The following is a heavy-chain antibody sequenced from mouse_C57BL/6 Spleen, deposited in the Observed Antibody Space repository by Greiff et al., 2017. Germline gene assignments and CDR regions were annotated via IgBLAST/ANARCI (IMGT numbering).Heavy chain of an antibody. CDR3: ARSYDGYPYYYAMDY. V-gene: IGHV1-54*01. CDR1: GYAFTNYL. CDR2: INPGSGGT. J-gene: IGHJ4*01. Sequence: QVQLKESGAELVRPGTSVKVSCKASGYAFTNYLIEWVKQRPGQGLEWIGVINPGSGGTNYNEKFKGKATLTADKSSSTAYMQLSSLTSEDSAVYFCARSYDGYPYYYAMDYWGQGTSVTVSS. D-gene: IGHD2-3*01.